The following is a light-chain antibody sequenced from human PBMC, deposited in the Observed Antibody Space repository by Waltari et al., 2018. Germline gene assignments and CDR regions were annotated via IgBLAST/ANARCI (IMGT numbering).Light chain of an antibody. CDR2: AAS. CDR1: QRIRSY. J-gene: IGKJ4*01. Sequence: DIPMTQTPSSLSASVGVRVTITCRASQRIRSYLNWYQQKPGKSPKLLIYAASSLQSGVPSRFSDSLSGTDFTLTISSLQPEDFATYYCQQSYSTPTFGGGTKVEIK. CDR3: QQSYSTPT. V-gene: IGKV1-39*01.